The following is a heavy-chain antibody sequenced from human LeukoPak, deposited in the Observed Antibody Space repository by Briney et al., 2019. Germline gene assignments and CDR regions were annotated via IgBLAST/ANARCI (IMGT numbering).Heavy chain of an antibody. D-gene: IGHD2-15*01. CDR3: AKDREVVVAATGFDY. J-gene: IGHJ4*02. CDR1: GFTFSSYS. CDR2: ISSSSSTI. V-gene: IGHV3-48*01. Sequence: GGSLRLSCAASGFTFSSYSMNWVRQAPGKGLERVAYISSSSSTIYYADSVKGRFTISRDNAKNSLYLQMNSLRAEDTAVYYCAKDREVVVAATGFDYWGQGTLVTVSS.